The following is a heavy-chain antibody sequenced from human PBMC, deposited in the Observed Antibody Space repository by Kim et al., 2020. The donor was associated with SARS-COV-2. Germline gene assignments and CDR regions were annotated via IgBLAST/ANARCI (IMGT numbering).Heavy chain of an antibody. CDR1: GFTFSSYD. Sequence: GGSLRLSCAGSGFTFSSYDMHWVRQAPGKSLELVSVITIARDTYYSGSFKGRFTISRDNAMNTLYLQMNSLRAGDTAVYYCARGPSYSSGWSGVDSWGQGTLVTVSS. V-gene: IGHV3-13*04. CDR2: ITIARDT. CDR3: ARGPSYSSGWSGVDS. J-gene: IGHJ4*02. D-gene: IGHD6-19*01.